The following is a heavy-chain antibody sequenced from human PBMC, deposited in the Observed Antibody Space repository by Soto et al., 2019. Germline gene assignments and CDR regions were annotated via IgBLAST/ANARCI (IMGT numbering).Heavy chain of an antibody. J-gene: IGHJ4*02. V-gene: IGHV1-18*01. Sequence: GASVKVSCKASGYTFTSYGISWVRQAPGQGLEGMGWISAYNENTNEAQKLQGKVTMTTDTSTSTAYMELRSLRSDDTALYYCAKDRPRRTSGYFFDYWGQGTPVPGSP. D-gene: IGHD1-1*01. CDR1: GYTFTSYG. CDR3: AKDRPRRTSGYFFDY. CDR2: ISAYNENT.